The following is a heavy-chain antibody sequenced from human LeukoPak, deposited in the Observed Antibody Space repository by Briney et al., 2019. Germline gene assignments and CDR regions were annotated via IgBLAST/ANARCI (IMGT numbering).Heavy chain of an antibody. V-gene: IGHV4-34*01. Sequence: PSETLSLTCAVYGGSFRGYYWSWVRQPPGKGLEWIGEIDHSGSTYYNPSLKSRVTISIDTSKNQFSLNLRSVTAADTAVYYCAREDTAMGQPFDPWGQGTLVTVSS. D-gene: IGHD5-18*01. CDR3: AREDTAMGQPFDP. J-gene: IGHJ5*02. CDR2: IDHSGST. CDR1: GGSFRGYY.